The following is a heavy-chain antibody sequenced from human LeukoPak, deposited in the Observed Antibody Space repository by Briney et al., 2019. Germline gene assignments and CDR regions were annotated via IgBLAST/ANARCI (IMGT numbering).Heavy chain of an antibody. Sequence: SETLSLTCTVSGGSISSYYWNWIRQPPGKGLEWIGYIYYSGSTNYNPSLKSRVTISVDTSKNQFSLKLSSVTAADTAVYYCARATVRGVILFDPWGQGTLVTVSS. D-gene: IGHD3-10*01. CDR1: GGSISSYY. CDR3: ARATVRGVILFDP. J-gene: IGHJ5*02. V-gene: IGHV4-59*12. CDR2: IYYSGST.